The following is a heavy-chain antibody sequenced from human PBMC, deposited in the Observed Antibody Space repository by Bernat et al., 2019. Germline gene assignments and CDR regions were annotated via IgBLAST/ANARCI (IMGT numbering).Heavy chain of an antibody. V-gene: IGHV3-30-3*01. D-gene: IGHD6-6*01. CDR3: ARVAQLPDYDYDGMDV. CDR2: ISYDGSNK. Sequence: QVQLVESGGGVVQPGRSLRLSCAASGFTFSSYAMHWVRQAPGKGLEWVAVISYDGSNKYYADSVKGRFTISRDNSKNTLYLQMNSLRAEDTAVYYCARVAQLPDYDYDGMDVWGQGTTVTVSS. J-gene: IGHJ6*02. CDR1: GFTFSSYA.